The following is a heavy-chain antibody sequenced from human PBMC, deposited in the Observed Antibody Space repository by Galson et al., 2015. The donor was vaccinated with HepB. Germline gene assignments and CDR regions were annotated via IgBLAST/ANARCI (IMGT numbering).Heavy chain of an antibody. Sequence: SVKVSCKASGGTFSSYAISWVRQAPGQGLEWMGGIIPIFGTANYAQKFQGRVTITADESTSTAYMELSSLRSEDTAVYYCATPRWYSSSWRHTENYYMDVWGKGTTVTVSS. D-gene: IGHD6-13*01. J-gene: IGHJ6*03. CDR2: IIPIFGTA. V-gene: IGHV1-69*13. CDR1: GGTFSSYA. CDR3: ATPRWYSSSWRHTENYYMDV.